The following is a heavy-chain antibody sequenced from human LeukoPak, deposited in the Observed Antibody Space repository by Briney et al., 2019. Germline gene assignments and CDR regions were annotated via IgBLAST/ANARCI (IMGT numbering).Heavy chain of an antibody. Sequence: ASVKVSCKASGGTFSSNGISWVRQAPGQGLEWMGGIIPIFGTANYAQKFQGRVTITADESTSTAYMELSSLRAEDTAVYYCARGPDSSGYNSEYSFEYWGQGNLVTVSS. D-gene: IGHD3-22*01. CDR2: IIPIFGTA. CDR3: ARGPDSSGYNSEYSFEY. V-gene: IGHV1-69*13. CDR1: GGTFSSNG. J-gene: IGHJ4*02.